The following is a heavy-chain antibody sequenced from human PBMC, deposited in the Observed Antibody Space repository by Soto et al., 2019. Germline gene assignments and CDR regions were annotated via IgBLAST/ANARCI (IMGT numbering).Heavy chain of an antibody. Sequence: QVQLVESGGGVVQPGRSLRLSCVASGFTFSSFGMHWVRQAPGKGLEWVAVISYDGSNGFYAESVKGRFIISRDNSKNTLFMQMNSLRSEDTAVYYCAKDSWGYGHHGGRDYYHGMDVWGQGTTVTVPS. CDR2: ISYDGSNG. CDR3: AKDSWGYGHHGGRDYYHGMDV. D-gene: IGHD4-17*01. CDR1: GFTFSSFG. J-gene: IGHJ6*02. V-gene: IGHV3-30*18.